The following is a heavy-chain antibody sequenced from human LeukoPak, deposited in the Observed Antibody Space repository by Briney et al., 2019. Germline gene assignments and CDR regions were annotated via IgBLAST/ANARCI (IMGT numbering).Heavy chain of an antibody. J-gene: IGHJ6*02. CDR2: ICYSWST. CDR1: GGSISSYY. V-gene: IGHV4-59*08. CDR3: ERGVVPWPGKGYYYGMDV. Sequence: PSETLSLTCTVSGGSISSYYWSWLRQPPGKGLEWLGYICYSWSTNYNPSLKSRVTISVDTSKYQFSLKLSSVTAADTAVYYCERGVVPWPGKGYYYGMDVWGQGTTVSVSS.